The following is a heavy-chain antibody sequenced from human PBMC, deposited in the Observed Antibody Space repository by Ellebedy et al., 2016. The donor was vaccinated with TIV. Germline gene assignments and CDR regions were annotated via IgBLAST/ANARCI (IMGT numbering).Heavy chain of an antibody. D-gene: IGHD1-26*01. CDR3: ARRGNYLGDAFDI. CDR2: IVGTGTTT. Sequence: GESLKISCAASGFTFNFYSMNWVRQAAGKGLEWISYIVGTGTTTYYADSVKGRFTISRDDAKNSLYLHMNSLRDEDTAVYYCARRGNYLGDAFDIWGQGAMVIASS. CDR1: GFTFNFYS. V-gene: IGHV3-48*02. J-gene: IGHJ3*02.